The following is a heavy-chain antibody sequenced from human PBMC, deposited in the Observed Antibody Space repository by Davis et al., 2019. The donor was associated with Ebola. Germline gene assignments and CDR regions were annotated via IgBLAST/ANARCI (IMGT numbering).Heavy chain of an antibody. CDR2: IRSSGGST. J-gene: IGHJ2*01. Sequence: CASSGFPYSSSSMHRVRQAPGQGLKYVSAIRSSGGSTFYADSVKGRFTISRGNSKNTLYLQMNSRRADDTAVYYCARGVTTPGWYWHFDIWGRGTLVTVSS. CDR3: ARGVTTPGWYWHFDI. CDR1: GFPYSSSS. D-gene: IGHD2-21*02. V-gene: IGHV3-64*04.